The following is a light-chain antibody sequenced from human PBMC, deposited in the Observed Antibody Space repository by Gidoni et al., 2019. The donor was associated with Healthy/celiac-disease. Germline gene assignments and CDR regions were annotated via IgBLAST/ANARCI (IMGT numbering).Light chain of an antibody. CDR3: QQRSNWTLT. J-gene: IGKJ4*02. V-gene: IGKV3-11*01. CDR2: DAS. CDR1: QSVSSY. Sequence: ELVLTPSPATLSLSPGATATLPCRSSQSVSSYLAWYQQKPGQAPRLLIYDASNRATGIPARFSGSGSGTDFTLTISRLEPEDFAVYYCQQRSNWTLTFGEGTKVEIK.